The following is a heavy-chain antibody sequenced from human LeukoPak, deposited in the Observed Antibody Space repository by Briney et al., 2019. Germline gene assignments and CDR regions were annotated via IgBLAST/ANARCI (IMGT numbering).Heavy chain of an antibody. Sequence: PGGSLRLSCAASGFAISSYWMSWVRQAPGKGLVWVARVKYDGTVTTYADFVKGRFTISKDSAKNTLYLQMNSLRAEDTGVYYCVKSDWFDPWGQGTLVTVSS. CDR2: VKYDGTVT. CDR3: VKSDWFDP. J-gene: IGHJ5*02. V-gene: IGHV3-74*01. CDR1: GFAISSYW.